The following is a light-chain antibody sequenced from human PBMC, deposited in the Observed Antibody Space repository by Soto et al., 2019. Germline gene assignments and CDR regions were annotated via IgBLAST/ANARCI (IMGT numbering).Light chain of an antibody. Sequence: LTQPASVSGSPGQSITISCTGTSSDVGGYNFVSWYQQHPGKAPKFIIYDVRNRPSGVSNRVSGSRSGNTASLTISGLQAEDEADYYCSSYTSSSTVIFGGGTKLTVL. J-gene: IGLJ2*01. CDR1: SSDVGGYNF. CDR2: DVR. CDR3: SSYTSSSTVI. V-gene: IGLV2-14*03.